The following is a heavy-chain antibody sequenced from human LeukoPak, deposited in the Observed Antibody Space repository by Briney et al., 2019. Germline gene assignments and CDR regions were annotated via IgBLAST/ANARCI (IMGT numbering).Heavy chain of an antibody. CDR2: ISGSGGST. J-gene: IGHJ4*02. V-gene: IGHV3-23*01. D-gene: IGHD3-22*01. Sequence: GGSLRLSCAASGFTFSSYAMSWVRQAPGKGLEWVSAISGSGGSTYYADSVKGRFTISRDNSKNTLYLQMNSLRAEDTAVYYCAKGLYYYDSSGYFIGDYWGQGTLVTVSS. CDR1: GFTFSSYA. CDR3: AKGLYYYDSSGYFIGDY.